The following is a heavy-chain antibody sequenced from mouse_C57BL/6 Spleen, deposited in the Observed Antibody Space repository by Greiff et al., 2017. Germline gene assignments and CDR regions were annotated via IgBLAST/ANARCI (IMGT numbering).Heavy chain of an antibody. J-gene: IGHJ2*01. CDR1: GYTFTDYY. V-gene: IGHV1-26*01. CDR2: INPNNGGT. CDR3: VPLLRYPQGFDY. Sequence: EVQLQQSGPELVKPGASVKISCKASGYTFTDYYMNWVKQSHGKSLEWIGDINPNNGGTSYNQKFKGKATLTVDKSSSTAYMELRSLTSEDSAVYYCVPLLRYPQGFDYWGQGTTLTVSS. D-gene: IGHD1-1*01.